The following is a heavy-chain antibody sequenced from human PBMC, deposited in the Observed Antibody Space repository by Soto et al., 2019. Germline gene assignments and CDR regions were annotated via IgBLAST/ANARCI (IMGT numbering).Heavy chain of an antibody. D-gene: IGHD6-19*01. J-gene: IGHJ4*02. V-gene: IGHV4-59*02. CDR1: GGYVSSYY. Sequence: PSETLSLTCPVSGGYVSSYYLSWIRQPPGKGLEWIGYIHYSGSTNYNPSLRSRVTISVDTSRNQFSLSLRSVTAADTAVYYCTGDRNNRVWYKYWGQGTLVTVSS. CDR2: IHYSGST. CDR3: TGDRNNRVWYKY.